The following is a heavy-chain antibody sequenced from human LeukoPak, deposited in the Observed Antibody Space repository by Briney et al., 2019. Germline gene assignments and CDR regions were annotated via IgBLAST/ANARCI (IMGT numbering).Heavy chain of an antibody. Sequence: ASVKVSCKASGGTFSSYAIRWVRQAPGQGLEWMGGIIPIFGTANYAQKFQGRVTITADESTSTAYMELSSLRSEDTAVYYCARDQPQHRWYSSSWYGQSLYWGQGTLVTVSS. D-gene: IGHD6-13*01. CDR1: GGTFSSYA. CDR3: ARDQPQHRWYSSSWYGQSLY. V-gene: IGHV1-69*13. CDR2: IIPIFGTA. J-gene: IGHJ4*02.